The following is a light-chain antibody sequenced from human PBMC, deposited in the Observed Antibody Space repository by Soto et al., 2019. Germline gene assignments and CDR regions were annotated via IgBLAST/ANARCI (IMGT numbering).Light chain of an antibody. Sequence: DIVLTQSPGTLSLSPGERATLSCRASHSVTINYLGWYQQKPGQAPRLLIYGASSRATGIPDRFSGSGSGTDFTLTISRLEPEDFAVYYCQQYGSSPMTFGQGTKVDIK. J-gene: IGKJ1*01. V-gene: IGKV3-20*01. CDR2: GAS. CDR1: HSVTINY. CDR3: QQYGSSPMT.